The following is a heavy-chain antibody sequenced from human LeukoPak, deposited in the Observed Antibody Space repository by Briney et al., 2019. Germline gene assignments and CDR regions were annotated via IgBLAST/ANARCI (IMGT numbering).Heavy chain of an antibody. V-gene: IGHV4-30-4*01. CDR1: GGSISSGDYY. D-gene: IGHD5-18*01. CDR3: TREAAMVPNYFDY. Sequence: PSETLSLTCTVSGGSISSGDYYWSWIRQPPGKGLEWIGYIYYSGSTYYNPSLKSRVTISVDTSKNQFSLKLSSVTAADTAVYYCTREAAMVPNYFDYWGQGTLVTVSS. CDR2: IYYSGST. J-gene: IGHJ4*02.